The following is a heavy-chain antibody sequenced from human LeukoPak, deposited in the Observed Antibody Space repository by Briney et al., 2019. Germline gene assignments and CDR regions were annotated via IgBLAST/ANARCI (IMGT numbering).Heavy chain of an antibody. CDR2: IHYTGSI. V-gene: IGHV4-31*03. CDR1: GASISTGGYY. D-gene: IGHD3-10*01. J-gene: IGHJ6*02. CDR3: AREHSYYFGSETSTLDV. Sequence: SETLSLTCTFSGASISTGGYYWTWIRQPPGEGLEWIGYIHYTGSIDYNPSLKSRLTISLDTSKSQFSLKLNSVTAADTAVYYCAREHSYYFGSETSTLDVWGQGTAVTVSS.